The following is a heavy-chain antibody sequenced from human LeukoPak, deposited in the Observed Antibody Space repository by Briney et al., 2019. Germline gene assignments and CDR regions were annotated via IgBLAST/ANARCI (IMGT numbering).Heavy chain of an antibody. V-gene: IGHV3-48*03. Sequence: GGSLRLSCAASGFTFSSYEMNWVRQAPGKGLEWVSYISKSGSIIYYADSVKGRFTIPRDNAKNSLYLQMSSLRAEDTAVYYCARARILGAQWLRDTFDIWGQGTMVTVSS. J-gene: IGHJ3*02. CDR3: ARARILGAQWLRDTFDI. CDR2: ISKSGSII. D-gene: IGHD1-26*01. CDR1: GFTFSSYE.